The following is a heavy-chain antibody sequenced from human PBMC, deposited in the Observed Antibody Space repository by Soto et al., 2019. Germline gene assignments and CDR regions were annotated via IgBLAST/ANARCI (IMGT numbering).Heavy chain of an antibody. CDR2: IYSGGNT. J-gene: IGHJ4*02. V-gene: IGHV3-66*01. Sequence: GSLRLSCAASGFTITDNYMSWVRQAPGKGLEWVSVIYSGGNTYYADSVKGRFAMSRDISRNTVYLQMNSLRAEDTAVYYCARVNGDHGDFWGQGTLVTVSS. D-gene: IGHD4-17*01. CDR1: GFTITDNY. CDR3: ARVNGDHGDF.